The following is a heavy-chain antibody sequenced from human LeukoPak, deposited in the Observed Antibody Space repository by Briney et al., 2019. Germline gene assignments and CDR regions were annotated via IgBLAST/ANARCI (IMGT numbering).Heavy chain of an antibody. CDR1: GFTFSSYA. CDR3: AKDWQWLPHY. J-gene: IGHJ4*02. CDR2: ISGSGGST. D-gene: IGHD6-19*01. V-gene: IGHV3-23*01. Sequence: PGGSLRLSCAASGFTFSSYAMSWVRQAPGKGLEWVSAISGSGGSTYYADSVKRRLTISRDNSKNTLYLQMNSLRAEDTAVYYCAKDWQWLPHYWGQGTLVTVSS.